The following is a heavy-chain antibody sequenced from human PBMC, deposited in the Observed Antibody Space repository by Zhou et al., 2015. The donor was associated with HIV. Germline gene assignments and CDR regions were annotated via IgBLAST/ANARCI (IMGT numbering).Heavy chain of an antibody. CDR3: ARGDYSKPLYYYYGMDV. Sequence: QVQLVQSGAEVKKPGSSVKVSCKASGGTFSSYAISWVRQAPGQGLEWMGGIIPIFGTANYAQKFQGRVTITADESTSTAYMELSSLRSEDTAVYYCARGDYSKPLYYYYGMDVWGQGTTVTVSS. V-gene: IGHV1-69*12. J-gene: IGHJ6*02. CDR1: GGTFSSYA. D-gene: IGHD4-11*01. CDR2: IIPIFGTA.